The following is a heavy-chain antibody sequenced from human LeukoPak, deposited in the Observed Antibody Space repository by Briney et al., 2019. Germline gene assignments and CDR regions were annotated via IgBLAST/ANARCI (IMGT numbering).Heavy chain of an antibody. J-gene: IGHJ6*04. D-gene: IGHD4-17*01. V-gene: IGHV4-39*07. CDR2: IYYSGST. CDR1: GGSISSSSYY. Sequence: SETLSLTCTVSGGSISSSSYYWGWIRQPPGKGPEWIGSIYYSGSTYYNPSLKSRVTISVDTSKNQFSLKLSSVTAADTAVYYCARDLDTTVTMKGMDVWGKGTTVTVSS. CDR3: ARDLDTTVTMKGMDV.